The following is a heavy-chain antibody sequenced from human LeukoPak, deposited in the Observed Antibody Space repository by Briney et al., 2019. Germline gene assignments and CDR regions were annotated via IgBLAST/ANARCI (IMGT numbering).Heavy chain of an antibody. CDR3: ARDQATWEPTSQEY. CDR1: GGSISSGSYY. Sequence: SQTLSLTCTVSGGSISSGSYYWSWIRRPAGKGLEWIGRVYTSGSTNYNPSLKSRVTISVDTSKNQFSLKLSSVTAADTAVYYCARDQATWEPTSQEYWGQGTLVTVSS. V-gene: IGHV4-61*02. CDR2: VYTSGST. D-gene: IGHD1-26*01. J-gene: IGHJ4*02.